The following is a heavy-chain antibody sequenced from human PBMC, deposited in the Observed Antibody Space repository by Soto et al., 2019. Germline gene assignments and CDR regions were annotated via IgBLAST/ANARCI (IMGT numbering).Heavy chain of an antibody. V-gene: IGHV4-4*02. CDR2: AYHSGST. Sequence: QLQLQESGPGLVRPSGTLSLTCAVSGGFTSTNNWWSWVRQPPGKGLEWIGDAYHSGSTEYNPSLKSRVSISVDKSKNQISLNLISTTAADTAVYYCARSPPSSYYGGSGTFDYWGQGTLVTVSS. CDR1: GGFTSTNNW. CDR3: ARSPPSSYYGGSGTFDY. D-gene: IGHD3-10*01. J-gene: IGHJ4*02.